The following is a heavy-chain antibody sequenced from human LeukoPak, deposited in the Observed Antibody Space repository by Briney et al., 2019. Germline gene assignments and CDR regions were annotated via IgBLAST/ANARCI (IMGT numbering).Heavy chain of an antibody. CDR1: GYTFTSYG. CDR2: ISAYNGNT. Sequence: GASVKVSCKASGYTFTSYGISWVRQAPGQGLEWMGWISAYNGNTNYARKLQGRVTMTTDTSTSAAYMELRSLRSDDTAVYYCARDASYDFWSGYWLSDYYGMDVWGQGTTVTVSS. D-gene: IGHD3-3*01. V-gene: IGHV1-18*01. J-gene: IGHJ6*02. CDR3: ARDASYDFWSGYWLSDYYGMDV.